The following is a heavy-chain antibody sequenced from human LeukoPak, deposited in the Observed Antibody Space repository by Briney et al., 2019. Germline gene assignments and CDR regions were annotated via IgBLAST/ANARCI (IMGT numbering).Heavy chain of an antibody. CDR3: ATLDSTRSVF. D-gene: IGHD2-2*01. Sequence: PPGGSLRLSCVASAFRFGRDWISWVRQAPGKGLEWVACIKQDGSEEYYVGSVRGRFTVSVDNGKNSLYLQMNSLRAEDTARYYCATLDSTRSVFWGRGTAVTVSS. CDR2: IKQDGSEE. J-gene: IGHJ1*01. V-gene: IGHV3-7*01. CDR1: AFRFGRDW.